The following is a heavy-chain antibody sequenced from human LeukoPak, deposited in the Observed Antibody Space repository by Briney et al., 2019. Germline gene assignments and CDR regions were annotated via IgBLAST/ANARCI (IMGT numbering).Heavy chain of an antibody. CDR3: AKEPTGRYYFDL. V-gene: IGHV3-30*02. CDR2: IRFDGGKT. D-gene: IGHD3-10*01. Sequence: GGSLRLSCAASGFTFSNYGMHWVRQAPGKGLEWVAFIRFDGGKTYYADSVKGRFTISRDNSKNTLYVQLNSLRAEDTAVYHCAKEPTGRYYFDLWGQGTLVPVSS. CDR1: GFTFSNYG. J-gene: IGHJ4*02.